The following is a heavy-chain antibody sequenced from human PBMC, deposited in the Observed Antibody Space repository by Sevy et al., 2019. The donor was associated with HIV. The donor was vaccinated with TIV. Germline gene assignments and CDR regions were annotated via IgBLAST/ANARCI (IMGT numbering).Heavy chain of an antibody. D-gene: IGHD3-22*01. V-gene: IGHV1-24*01. CDR2: FDPEGGET. J-gene: IGHJ4*02. Sequence: ASVKVACKVSGSTLTKLSMHWVRQVPGKGLEWMVSFDPEGGETIYERKFQGRVTMTEGTSTDTAYMGLGSLRSDDTAVYYCATTNDYYDSSGSPFDYWGQGTLVTVSS. CDR3: ATTNDYYDSSGSPFDY. CDR1: GSTLTKLS.